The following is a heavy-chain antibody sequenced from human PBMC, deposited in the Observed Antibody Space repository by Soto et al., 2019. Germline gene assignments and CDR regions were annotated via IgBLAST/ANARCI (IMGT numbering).Heavy chain of an antibody. CDR3: ARLVGYYAPLDV. CDR2: INAGNGNT. J-gene: IGHJ6*02. CDR1: GYTFTSYA. D-gene: IGHD3-3*01. Sequence: ASVKVSCKAAGYTFTSYAMKWVRQAPGQSLEWMGWINAGNGNTKYSQKFQGRVTITRDTSASTAYMELSSLGSEDTAVYYCARLVGYYAPLDVWGQGTTVTVS. V-gene: IGHV1-3*01.